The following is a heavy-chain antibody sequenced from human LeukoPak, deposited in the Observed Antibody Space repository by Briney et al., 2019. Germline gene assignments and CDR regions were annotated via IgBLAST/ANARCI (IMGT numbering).Heavy chain of an antibody. Sequence: GSLRLSCAASGFMFSSNWMSWVRLAPGKGLEWIGYIYYSGSTNYNPSLKSRVTISVDTSKNQFSLKLSSVTAADTAVYYCARDEIAAAGTGYYYYGMDVWGQGTTVTVSS. J-gene: IGHJ6*02. V-gene: IGHV4-59*01. CDR1: GFMFSSNW. D-gene: IGHD6-13*01. CDR2: IYYSGST. CDR3: ARDEIAAAGTGYYYYGMDV.